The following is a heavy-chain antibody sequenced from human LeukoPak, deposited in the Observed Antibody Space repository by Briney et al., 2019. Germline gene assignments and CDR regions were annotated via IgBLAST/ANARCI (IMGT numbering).Heavy chain of an antibody. J-gene: IGHJ4*02. D-gene: IGHD3-22*01. V-gene: IGHV3-9*01. CDR3: AKDRYYDSSGYYSGPLDY. CDR2: ISWNSGSI. CDR1: GFTFDDYA. Sequence: GGSLRLSCAASGFTFDDYAMHWVRQAPGKGLEWVSGISWNSGSIGYADSVKGRFTISRDNAKNSLYLQMNSLRAEDTALYYCAKDRYYDSSGYYSGPLDYWGQGTLVTVSP.